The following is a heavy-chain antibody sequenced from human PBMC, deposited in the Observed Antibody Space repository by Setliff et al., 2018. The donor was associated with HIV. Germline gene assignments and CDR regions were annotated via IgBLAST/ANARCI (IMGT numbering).Heavy chain of an antibody. D-gene: IGHD3-3*01. CDR1: GGSISSHY. CDR3: ASSNNFWSGLDY. CDR2: IYYSGST. J-gene: IGHJ4*02. V-gene: IGHV4-59*11. Sequence: PSETLSLTCTVSGGSISSHYWSWIRQPPGKGLEWIGYIYYSGSTNYNPSLKSRVTISVDTSKNQFSLKLSSVTAADTAVYYCASSNNFWSGLDYWGQGTLVTVSS.